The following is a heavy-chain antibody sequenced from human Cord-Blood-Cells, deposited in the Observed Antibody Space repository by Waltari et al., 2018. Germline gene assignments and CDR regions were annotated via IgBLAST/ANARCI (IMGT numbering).Heavy chain of an antibody. CDR3: ARRERYNWNEGAFDI. D-gene: IGHD1-1*01. CDR1: CYTFTSYG. Sequence: QVQLVQSGAEVKKPGASVKVSCKASCYTFTSYGIRWVRHAPGQGLEWMGWISAYNGNTNYAQKLQGRVTMTTDTSTSTAYMELRSLRSDDTAVYYCARRERYNWNEGAFDIWGQGTMVTVSS. V-gene: IGHV1-18*01. CDR2: ISAYNGNT. J-gene: IGHJ3*02.